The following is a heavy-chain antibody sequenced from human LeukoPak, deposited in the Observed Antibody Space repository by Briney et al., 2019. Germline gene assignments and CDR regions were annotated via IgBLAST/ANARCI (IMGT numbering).Heavy chain of an antibody. CDR1: GGSFSGFY. CDR3: ARVRIAAAGPRVDY. J-gene: IGHJ4*02. Sequence: SETLSLTCAVYGGSFSGFYWSWIRQPPGKGLEWIGEINHSGSTNYNPSLKSRVTISVDPSKNQFSLKLSSVTAADTAVYYCARVRIAAAGPRVDYWGQGTLVTVSS. D-gene: IGHD6-13*01. V-gene: IGHV4-34*01. CDR2: INHSGST.